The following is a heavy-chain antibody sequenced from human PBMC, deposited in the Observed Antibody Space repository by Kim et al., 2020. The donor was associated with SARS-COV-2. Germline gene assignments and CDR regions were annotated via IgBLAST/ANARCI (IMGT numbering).Heavy chain of an antibody. D-gene: IGHD3-3*01. Sequence: GGSLRLSCAASGFTFSDYYMTWIRQAPGRGLEWISHISSRGDTIYYADSVRGRFSISRDNTKNALYLQMSSLRAEDTAVYYCARDRLEWFSELIYDYWGQGTPVTVSS. J-gene: IGHJ4*02. V-gene: IGHV3-11*01. CDR3: ARDRLEWFSELIYDY. CDR2: ISSRGDTI. CDR1: GFTFSDYY.